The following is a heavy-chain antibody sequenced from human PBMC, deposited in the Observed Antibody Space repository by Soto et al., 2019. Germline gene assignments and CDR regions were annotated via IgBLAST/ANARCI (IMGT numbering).Heavy chain of an antibody. CDR1: GGYISSSSYY. V-gene: IGHV4-39*01. J-gene: IGHJ5*02. CDR2: IYYSGST. CDR3: ASPKIAFYNWFDP. D-gene: IGHD3-3*02. Sequence: PSETLSLTCTVAGGYISSSSYYWGWINQPPGKGLEWIGSIYYSGSTYYNPSLKSRVTISVDTSKNQFSLKLSSVTAADTAVYYCASPKIAFYNWFDPWGQGTLVTVSS.